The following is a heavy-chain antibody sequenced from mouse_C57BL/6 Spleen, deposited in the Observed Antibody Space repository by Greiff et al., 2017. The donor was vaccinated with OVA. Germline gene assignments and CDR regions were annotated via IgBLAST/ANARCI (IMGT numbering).Heavy chain of an antibody. V-gene: IGHV1-15*01. Sequence: VQLQQSGAELVRPGASVTLSCKASGYTFTDYEMHWVKQTPVHGLEWIGAIDPETGGTAYNQKFKGKAILTADKSSSTAYMELRRLTSEDSAVYYCTRCSLYYYGSSYFDDWGQGTTLTVSS. D-gene: IGHD1-1*01. CDR2: IDPETGGT. CDR1: GYTFTDYE. J-gene: IGHJ2*01. CDR3: TRCSLYYYGSSYFDD.